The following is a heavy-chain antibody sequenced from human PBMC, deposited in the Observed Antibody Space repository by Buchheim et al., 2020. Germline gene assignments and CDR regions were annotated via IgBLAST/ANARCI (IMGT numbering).Heavy chain of an antibody. Sequence: QVQLVQSGAEVKKPGSSVKVSCKASGDTFSSYAISWVRQAPGQGLEWMGRIIPILGIANYAQKFQGRVTITADKSTSTAYMELSSLRSEDTAVYYCASPQTTRTLSSDPPTVYWGQGTL. J-gene: IGHJ4*02. CDR2: IIPILGIA. CDR3: ASPQTTRTLSSDPPTVY. D-gene: IGHD4-17*01. CDR1: GDTFSSYA. V-gene: IGHV1-69*04.